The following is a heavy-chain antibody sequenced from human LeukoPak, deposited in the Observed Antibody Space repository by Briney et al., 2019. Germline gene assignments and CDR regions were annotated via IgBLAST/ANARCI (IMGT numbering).Heavy chain of an antibody. D-gene: IGHD3-10*01. Sequence: GGSLRLSCAASGFTFSSYSMNWVRQAPGKGLEWVSSISSSSSYIYYADSVKGRFTISRDNAKNSLYLQMNSLRGEDTAVYYCGRDYYGSGNYFDNWGQGTLVTVSS. V-gene: IGHV3-21*01. J-gene: IGHJ4*02. CDR1: GFTFSSYS. CDR3: GRDYYGSGNYFDN. CDR2: ISSSSSYI.